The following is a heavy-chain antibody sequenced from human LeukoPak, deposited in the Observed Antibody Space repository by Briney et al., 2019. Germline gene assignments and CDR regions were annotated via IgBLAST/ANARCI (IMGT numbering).Heavy chain of an antibody. D-gene: IGHD2-15*01. Sequence: SETLSLTCTVSGGSIQNYYWSWIRQPPGKGLEWIGYVYYTGSTKYNPSLKSRATISVDTSNNQFSLKLRYVTAADTAIYYCARHGVHEGEVAATNYYYGMDVWGQGTTVSVSS. CDR1: GGSIQNYY. J-gene: IGHJ6*02. CDR2: VYYTGST. V-gene: IGHV4-59*08. CDR3: ARHGVHEGEVAATNYYYGMDV.